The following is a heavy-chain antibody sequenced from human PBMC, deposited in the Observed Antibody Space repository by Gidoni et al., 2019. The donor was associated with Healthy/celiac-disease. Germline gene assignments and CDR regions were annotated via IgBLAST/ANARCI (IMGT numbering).Heavy chain of an antibody. V-gene: IGHV3-11*01. CDR3: ARRSYYDSSGYYSGLRFSRSFDS. CDR2: ISSSGSTI. J-gene: IGHJ4*02. Sequence: QVQLVESGGGLVKPGGSLRLSCAASGFTFSDYYMSWIRQAPGKGLEWVSYISSSGSTIYYADSVKGRFTISRDNAKNSLYLQMNSLRAEDTAVYYCARRSYYDSSGYYSGLRFSRSFDSWGQGTLVTVSS. D-gene: IGHD3-22*01. CDR1: GFTFSDYY.